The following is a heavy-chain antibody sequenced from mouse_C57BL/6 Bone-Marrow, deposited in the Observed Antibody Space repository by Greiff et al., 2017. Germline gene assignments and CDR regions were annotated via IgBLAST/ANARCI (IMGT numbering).Heavy chain of an antibody. CDR2: IWSGGST. CDR1: GFSLTSYG. CDR3: ARNSVYYYGSSYYYAMDY. J-gene: IGHJ4*01. D-gene: IGHD1-1*01. V-gene: IGHV2-2*01. Sequence: VQLQQSGPGLVQPSQSLSITCTVSGFSLTSYGVHWVRQSPGKGLEWLGVIWSGGSTDYNAAFISRLSISKDNSKSQVFFKMNSLQADDTAIYYCARNSVYYYGSSYYYAMDYWGQGTSVTVSS.